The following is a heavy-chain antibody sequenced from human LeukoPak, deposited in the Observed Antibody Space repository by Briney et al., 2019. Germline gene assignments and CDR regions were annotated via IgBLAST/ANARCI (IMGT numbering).Heavy chain of an antibody. CDR2: FDPEDGET. CDR3: ATDLRYSGSC. Sequence: GASVTVSCKVSGYTLTELSMHWVRQAPGKGLEWMGGFDPEDGETIYAQRFQGRVTMTEDTSTDTAYMELSSLRSEDTAVYYCATDLRYSGSCWGQGTLVTVSS. CDR1: GYTLTELS. D-gene: IGHD1-26*01. J-gene: IGHJ4*02. V-gene: IGHV1-24*01.